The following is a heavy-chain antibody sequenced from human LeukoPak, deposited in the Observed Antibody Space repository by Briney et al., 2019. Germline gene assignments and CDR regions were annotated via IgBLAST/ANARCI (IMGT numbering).Heavy chain of an antibody. CDR1: GYTFTSYD. CDR2: MNPNSGNT. CDR3: ARGPMDSTIFGVVIQRGAFDI. V-gene: IGHV1-8*03. D-gene: IGHD3-3*01. Sequence: GASVKVSCKASGYTFTSYDINWVRQATGQGLEWMGWMNPNSGNTGYAQKFQGRVTITRNTSISTAYMELSSLRSEDTAVYYCARGPMDSTIFGVVIQRGAFDIWGQGTMVTVSS. J-gene: IGHJ3*02.